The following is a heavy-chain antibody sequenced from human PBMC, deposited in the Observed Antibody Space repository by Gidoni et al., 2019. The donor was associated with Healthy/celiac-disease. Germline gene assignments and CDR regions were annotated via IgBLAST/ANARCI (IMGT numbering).Heavy chain of an antibody. CDR2: ISGSGGST. CDR1: GFTFSSYA. CDR3: AILTGHPYYFDY. Sequence: EVQLLESGGGLVQPGGSLRLSCAASGFTFSSYAMSWVRQAPGKGLEWVSAISGSGGSTYYADSVKGRFTISRDNSKNTLYLQMNSLRAEDTAVYYCAILTGHPYYFDYWGQGTLVTVSS. V-gene: IGHV3-23*01. D-gene: IGHD7-27*01. J-gene: IGHJ4*02.